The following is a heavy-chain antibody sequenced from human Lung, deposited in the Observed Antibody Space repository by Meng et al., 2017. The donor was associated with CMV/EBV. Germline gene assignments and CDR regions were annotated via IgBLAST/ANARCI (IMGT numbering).Heavy chain of an antibody. CDR2: IYTGGSA. V-gene: IGHV3-53*01. J-gene: IGHJ6*02. D-gene: IGHD1-14*01. CDR3: ATQAPPGITDKDYFYYGMDV. Sequence: GESXKISCAVPGFIVSSKYMTWVRQTPGKGLEWVSIIYTGGSASYADSVKGRFTISRDNPKNTLYLQMNSLRAEDTAVYYCATQAPPGITDKDYFYYGMDVWXQGTTVTVSS. CDR1: GFIVSSKY.